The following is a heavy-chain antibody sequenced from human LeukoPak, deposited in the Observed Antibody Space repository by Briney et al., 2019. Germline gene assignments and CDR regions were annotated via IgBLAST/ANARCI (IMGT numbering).Heavy chain of an antibody. V-gene: IGHV1-18*01. CDR1: GYTFTSYG. J-gene: IGHJ5*02. D-gene: IGHD1-26*01. Sequence: ASVKVSCKASGYTFTSYGISWVRQAHGQGLEWMGWISAYNGNTNYAQKLQGRVTMTTDTSTSTAYMELRSLRSDDTAVYYCARRPIVGATSWFDPWGQGTLVTVSS. CDR3: ARRPIVGATSWFDP. CDR2: ISAYNGNT.